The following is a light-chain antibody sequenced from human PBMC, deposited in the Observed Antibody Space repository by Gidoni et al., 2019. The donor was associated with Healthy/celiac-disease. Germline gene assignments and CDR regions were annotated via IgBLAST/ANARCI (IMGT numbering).Light chain of an antibody. CDR1: NIGSKS. Sequence: SYVLTQPPSMSVAPGQTARITCGGNNIGSKSVHWYQQKSGRAPVLVVYDDSDRPSGIPERFSGSNSGNMATLTISGVEAGDEADFYCQVWDSSIVVFGGGTKLTVL. J-gene: IGLJ2*01. V-gene: IGLV3-21*02. CDR2: DDS. CDR3: QVWDSSIVV.